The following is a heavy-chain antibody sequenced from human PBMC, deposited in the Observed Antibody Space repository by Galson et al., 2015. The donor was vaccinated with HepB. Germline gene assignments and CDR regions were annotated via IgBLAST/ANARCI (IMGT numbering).Heavy chain of an antibody. D-gene: IGHD3-22*01. CDR1: GYTFTSYD. Sequence: SVKVSCKASGYTFTSYDINWVRQATGQGLEWMGWMNPNSGNTGYAQKFQGRVTMTRDTSINTAYMELRSLRSEDTAVYYCATPGPHYYDPSGYYPFDYWGQGTLVTVSS. V-gene: IGHV1-8*01. CDR2: MNPNSGNT. J-gene: IGHJ4*02. CDR3: ATPGPHYYDPSGYYPFDY.